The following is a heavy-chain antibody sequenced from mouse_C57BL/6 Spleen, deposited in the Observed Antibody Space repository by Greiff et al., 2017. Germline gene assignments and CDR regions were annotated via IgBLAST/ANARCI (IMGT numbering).Heavy chain of an antibody. Sequence: EVQLVESGGGLVKPGGSLKLSCAASGFTFSSYAMSWVRQTPEKRLEWVATISDGGSYTYYPDNVKGRFTISRDNAKHNLYLQMSHLKSEDTAMYYCAGPPYYYGSSLFAYWGQGTLVTVSA. CDR2: ISDGGSYT. D-gene: IGHD1-1*01. J-gene: IGHJ3*01. V-gene: IGHV5-4*01. CDR1: GFTFSSYA. CDR3: AGPPYYYGSSLFAY.